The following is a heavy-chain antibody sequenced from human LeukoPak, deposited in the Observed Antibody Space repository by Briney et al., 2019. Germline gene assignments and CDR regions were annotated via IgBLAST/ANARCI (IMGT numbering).Heavy chain of an antibody. CDR1: RFTFNSYS. V-gene: IGHV3-21*01. Sequence: KAWGSLRLSCVVSRFTFNSYSLNWVRQAPGKGLEWVSSISSSSSSIYYADSVKGRFSISRDNAKNSLFLQMNGLRTEDSAVYYCARGGTRGFDYWGHGILVSVSS. J-gene: IGHJ4*01. CDR2: ISSSSSSI. D-gene: IGHD3-16*01. CDR3: ARGGTRGFDY.